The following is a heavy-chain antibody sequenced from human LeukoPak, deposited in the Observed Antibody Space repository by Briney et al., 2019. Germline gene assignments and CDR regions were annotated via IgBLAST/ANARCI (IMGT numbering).Heavy chain of an antibody. CDR1: GFTFSSHW. D-gene: IGHD1-26*01. Sequence: GGSLRLSCAASGFTFSSHWMHWVRQAPGKGLVWVSRINTDGSSTACAASVKGRFTISRDNAKNTLDLQMYSLRAEDTAVYYCVRGGVGTTPFDYWGQGTLVTVSS. J-gene: IGHJ4*02. V-gene: IGHV3-74*01. CDR3: VRGGVGTTPFDY. CDR2: INTDGSST.